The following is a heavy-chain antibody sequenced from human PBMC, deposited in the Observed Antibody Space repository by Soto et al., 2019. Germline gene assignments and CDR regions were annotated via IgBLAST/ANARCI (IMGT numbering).Heavy chain of an antibody. D-gene: IGHD6-13*01. CDR1: GDSISSDDYY. CDR3: AAELSGYSYGPGDLY. V-gene: IGHV4-30-4*01. CDR2: ISYSGGT. Sequence: SETLSLTCTVSGDSISSDDYYWNWIRQPPGKGLEWIGYISYSGGTYYNPSLKSRVSISVNTSKNHFSLDLNSVTAADTAMYFCAAELSGYSYGPGDLYWGQGTLVTVSS. J-gene: IGHJ4*02.